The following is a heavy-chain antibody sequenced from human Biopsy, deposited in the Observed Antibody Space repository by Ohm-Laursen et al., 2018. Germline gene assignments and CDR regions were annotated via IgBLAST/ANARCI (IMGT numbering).Heavy chain of an antibody. Sequence: GSLRLSCSASGFDFSDYSMHWVRQAPGKGLEWVSSISSSSNFIYYGDSVKGRFTISRDNAKNSLYLQMNSLRAEDTAVYYCARVLLPAAAVHYGMDVWGQGTTVTVSS. CDR3: ARVLLPAAAVHYGMDV. D-gene: IGHD2-2*01. J-gene: IGHJ6*02. CDR2: ISSSSNFI. V-gene: IGHV3-21*01. CDR1: GFDFSDYS.